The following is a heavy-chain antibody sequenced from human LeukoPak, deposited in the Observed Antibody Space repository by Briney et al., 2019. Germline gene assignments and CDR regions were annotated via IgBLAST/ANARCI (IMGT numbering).Heavy chain of an antibody. Sequence: GGSLRLSCAASGFSFSSFGMSWVRQAPGKELEWVSTIGGSGINTYSADSVKGRFTISRDNSKNTLYLQMNSLRVEDTALYYCAKVENTALTWGHGTLVTVSS. J-gene: IGHJ5*01. D-gene: IGHD5-18*01. CDR1: GFSFSSFG. CDR3: AKVENTALT. CDR2: IGGSGINT. V-gene: IGHV3-23*01.